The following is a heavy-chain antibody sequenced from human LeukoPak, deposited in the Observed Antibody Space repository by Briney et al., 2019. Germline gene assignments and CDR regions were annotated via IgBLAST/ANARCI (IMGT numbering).Heavy chain of an antibody. V-gene: IGHV4-4*07. CDR1: GGSISSYY. CDR2: IYASGNT. Sequence: SETLSLTCTVSGGSISSYYWSWVRQPAGKGLEWIGRIYASGNTNYNPSLKGRVTMTVDTSKNQFSLNLSSVTAADTAVYYCARGTTHSARDWFDPWGQGTVVTVSS. CDR3: ARGTTHSARDWFDP. J-gene: IGHJ5*02. D-gene: IGHD2-2*01.